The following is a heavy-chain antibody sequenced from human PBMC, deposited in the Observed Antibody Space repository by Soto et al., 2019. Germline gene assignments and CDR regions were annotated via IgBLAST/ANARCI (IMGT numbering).Heavy chain of an antibody. Sequence: QVQLVQSGAEVKKPGSSVKVSCKASGGTFSSYAISWVRQAPGQGLEWMGGIIPIFGTANYAQKFQGRVTITADKSTSTAYMELSSLRSEDTAVYYCARVYYDFWSGYYRGVYYYYGMDVWGQGTTVTVSS. CDR1: GGTFSSYA. J-gene: IGHJ6*02. V-gene: IGHV1-69*06. D-gene: IGHD3-3*01. CDR3: ARVYYDFWSGYYRGVYYYYGMDV. CDR2: IIPIFGTA.